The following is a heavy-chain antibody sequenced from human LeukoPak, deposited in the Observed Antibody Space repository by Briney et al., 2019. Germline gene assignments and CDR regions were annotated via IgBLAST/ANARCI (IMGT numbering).Heavy chain of an antibody. J-gene: IGHJ4*02. CDR2: ISSSSSYI. CDR3: AISLLSIAAAATDY. Sequence: GGSLSLSCAASGFTFSSYSMNWVRQAPGKGLEWVSSISSSSSYIYYADSVKGRFTISRDNAKNSLYLQMNSLRAEDTAVYYCAISLLSIAAAATDYWGQGTLVTVTS. V-gene: IGHV3-21*01. CDR1: GFTFSSYS. D-gene: IGHD6-13*01.